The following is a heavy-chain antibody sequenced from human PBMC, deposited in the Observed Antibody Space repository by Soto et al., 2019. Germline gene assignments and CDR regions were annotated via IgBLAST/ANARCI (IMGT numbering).Heavy chain of an antibody. Sequence: QVRLVESGGGVVQPGGSLRLSCAASGFTFSNFAMHWVRQAPGKGLEWVAVTSYDGNNKDYADSVKGRFTISRDNSKNRLFLQVNSLRPEDTAVYYCARERAIAATGIFYYWGQGTLVTVSS. D-gene: IGHD6-13*01. CDR2: TSYDGNNK. CDR3: ARERAIAATGIFYY. CDR1: GFTFSNFA. V-gene: IGHV3-30-3*01. J-gene: IGHJ4*02.